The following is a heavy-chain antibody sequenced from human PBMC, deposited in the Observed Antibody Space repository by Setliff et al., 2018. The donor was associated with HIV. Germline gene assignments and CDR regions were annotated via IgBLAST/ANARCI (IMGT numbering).Heavy chain of an antibody. CDR1: GFTFSSYG. J-gene: IGHJ6*03. CDR2: IWYDGSEK. Sequence: GGSLRLSCAASGFTFSSYGMHWVRQAPGKGLEWVAVIWYDGSEKYYADSVRGRFTISRDNSKNTLYLQMNSLRAEDTAVYYCAKDNEGSSWYFRDYYYHYMDVWGKGTTVTVSS. D-gene: IGHD6-13*01. CDR3: AKDNEGSSWYFRDYYYHYMDV. V-gene: IGHV3-33*06.